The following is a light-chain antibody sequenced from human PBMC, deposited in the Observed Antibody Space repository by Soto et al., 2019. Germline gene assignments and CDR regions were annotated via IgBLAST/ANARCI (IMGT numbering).Light chain of an antibody. Sequence: QSVLTQPPSVSGAPGQRVTISCTGSSSNIGAGYDVHWYQQLPGTAPKLLIFGNSNRPSGVPDRFSASRSGTSASLAITGLQAEDEADYYCQSSGSSLSDLYVFGTGTKLTVL. V-gene: IGLV1-40*01. J-gene: IGLJ1*01. CDR3: QSSGSSLSDLYV. CDR1: SSNIGAGYD. CDR2: GNS.